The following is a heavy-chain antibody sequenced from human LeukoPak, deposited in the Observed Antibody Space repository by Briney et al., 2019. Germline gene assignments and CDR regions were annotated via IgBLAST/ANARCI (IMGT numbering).Heavy chain of an antibody. Sequence: GGSLRLSCAASGFTFSHYWMSWVRQAPGKGLEWVSGISWNSGSIGYADSVKGRFTISRDNAKNSLYLQMNSLRAEDTALYYCAKEGQLADFDYWGQGTLVTVSS. CDR3: AKEGQLADFDY. J-gene: IGHJ4*02. CDR2: ISWNSGSI. CDR1: GFTFSHYW. D-gene: IGHD6-6*01. V-gene: IGHV3-9*01.